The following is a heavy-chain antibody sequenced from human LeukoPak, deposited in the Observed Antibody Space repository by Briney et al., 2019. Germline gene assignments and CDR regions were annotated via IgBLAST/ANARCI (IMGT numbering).Heavy chain of an antibody. CDR2: INPNDGGT. Sequence: ASVKVSCKASGYTFTGYYLHWLRQAPGQGLEWLGWINPNDGGTNLAQKFQDRVTMYTDTSVSTAYMELSGLRSDDTALYYCVRRLYYYDTSGFGWFDPWGQGTLVTVSS. CDR3: VRRLYYYDTSGFGWFDP. J-gene: IGHJ5*02. CDR1: GYTFTGYY. D-gene: IGHD3-22*01. V-gene: IGHV1-2*02.